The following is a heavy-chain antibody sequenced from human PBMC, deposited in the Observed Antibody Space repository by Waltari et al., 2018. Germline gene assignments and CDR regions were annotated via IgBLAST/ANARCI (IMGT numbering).Heavy chain of an antibody. D-gene: IGHD3-3*01. CDR3: ARSAWSGYYIEY. Sequence: QVQLQESGPGLVKPSETLSLTCTVSGGSVSSSTYHWGWIRQPPGKGLEWLGYIFYNGGTNHNPSLKSRVTISADTSKNQFSLKLNSVTAADTAVYYCARSAWSGYYIEYWGQGTLVTVSS. J-gene: IGHJ4*02. CDR2: IFYNGGT. CDR1: GGSVSSSTYH. V-gene: IGHV4-61*01.